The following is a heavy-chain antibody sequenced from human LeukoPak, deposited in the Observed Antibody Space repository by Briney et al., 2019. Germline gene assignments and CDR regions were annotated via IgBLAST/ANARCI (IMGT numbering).Heavy chain of an antibody. Sequence: ASVKVSCKASGYTFTSYGISWVRQAPGQGLEWMGWINTNTGNPTYAQGFTGRFVFSLDTSVSTAYLQISSLKAEDTAVYYCARGGVVVTATRGYYYYYMDVWGKGTTVTVSS. CDR2: INTNTGNP. J-gene: IGHJ6*03. V-gene: IGHV7-4-1*02. CDR1: GYTFTSYG. D-gene: IGHD2-21*02. CDR3: ARGGVVVTATRGYYYYYMDV.